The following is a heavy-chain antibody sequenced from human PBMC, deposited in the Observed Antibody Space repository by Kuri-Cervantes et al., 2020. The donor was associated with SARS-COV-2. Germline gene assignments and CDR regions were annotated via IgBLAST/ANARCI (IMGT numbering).Heavy chain of an antibody. D-gene: IGHD2-21*01. J-gene: IGHJ5*02. CDR2: INHSGST. CDR1: GGSFSGYY. Sequence: SQTFSLTCAVYGGSFSGYYWSWIRQPPGKGLEWIGEINHSGSTNYNPSLKSRVTISVDTSKNQFSLKLSSVTAADTAVYYCARDVLFGYNWFDPWGQGTLVTVSS. CDR3: ARDVLFGYNWFDP. V-gene: IGHV4-34*01.